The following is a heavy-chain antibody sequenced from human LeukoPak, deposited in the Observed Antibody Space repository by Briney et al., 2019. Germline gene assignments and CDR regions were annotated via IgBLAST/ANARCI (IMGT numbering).Heavy chain of an antibody. J-gene: IGHJ4*02. CDR2: ISSNGGST. CDR3: AGVQYGYDY. Sequence: GGSLRLSCAASGFTFSSYAMHWVRQAPGKGLEYVSAISSNGGSTYYANSVKGRFTISRDNSKNTLYLQMGSLRAEDMAVYYCAGVQYGYDYWGQGTLVTVSS. CDR1: GFTFSSYA. D-gene: IGHD2-2*01. V-gene: IGHV3-64*01.